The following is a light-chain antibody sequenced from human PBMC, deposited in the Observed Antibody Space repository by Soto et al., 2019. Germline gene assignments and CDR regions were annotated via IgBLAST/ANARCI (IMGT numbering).Light chain of an antibody. CDR2: DVS. CDR1: SSDVGSYNY. J-gene: IGLJ1*01. Sequence: QSVLTQPASVSGSPGQSIAISCTGTSSDVGSYNYVSWYQQHPGKAPKLMIYDVSNGPSGVYDRFSGSKSGNTASLTISGLQAEDEADSYGSSYTSTSTYVFGTGTKLTVL. CDR3: SSYTSTSTYV. V-gene: IGLV2-14*01.